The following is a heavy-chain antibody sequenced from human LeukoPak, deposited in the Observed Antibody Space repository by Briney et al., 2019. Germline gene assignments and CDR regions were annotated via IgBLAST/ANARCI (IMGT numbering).Heavy chain of an antibody. V-gene: IGHV3-13*01. CDR1: GFTFNYYD. Sequence: PGGSLRLSCAVSGFTFNYYDMHWVRQAPGKRLEWVSAIRTTGDTHYPDSVKGRFAMSREDAKNSVHLQMNTLRAGDTAGYYCARGVSYYYDNSGHPGWYFDLWGRGTLVTVSS. J-gene: IGHJ2*01. CDR3: ARGVSYYYDNSGHPGWYFDL. D-gene: IGHD3-22*01. CDR2: IRTTGDT.